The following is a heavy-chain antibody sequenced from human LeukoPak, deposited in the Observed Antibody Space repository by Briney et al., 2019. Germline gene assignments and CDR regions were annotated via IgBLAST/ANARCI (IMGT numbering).Heavy chain of an antibody. V-gene: IGHV4-38-2*02. Sequence: SETLSLTCTVSGYSISSSYYWGWIRQPPGKGLEWIGSIYHSGSTYYNPSLKSRVTISVDTSENQFSLKLSSVTATDTAVYYCAGETLGIYYYYYYMDVWGKGTTVTVSS. CDR1: GYSISSSYY. J-gene: IGHJ6*03. D-gene: IGHD1-26*01. CDR3: AGETLGIYYYYYYMDV. CDR2: IYHSGST.